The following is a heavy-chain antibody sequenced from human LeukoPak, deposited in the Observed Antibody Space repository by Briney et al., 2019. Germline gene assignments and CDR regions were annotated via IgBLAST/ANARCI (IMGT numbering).Heavy chain of an antibody. D-gene: IGHD6-13*01. CDR3: AREPGIAAFFDY. CDR2: INPSGGST. CDR1: GYTFTSYY. V-gene: IGHV1-46*01. J-gene: IGHJ4*02. Sequence: ASVKVSCKASGYTFTSYYMHWVRQAPGQGLELKGIINPSGGSTSYAQKFQGRVTMTRDMSTSTVYMELSSLRSEDTAVYYCAREPGIAAFFDYWGQGTLVTVSS.